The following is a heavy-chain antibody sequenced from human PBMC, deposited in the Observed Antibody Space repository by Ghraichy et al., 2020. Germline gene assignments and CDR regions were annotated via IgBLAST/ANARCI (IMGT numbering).Heavy chain of an antibody. CDR2: ISWNSGSI. CDR1: GFTFDDYA. D-gene: IGHD3-3*01. Sequence: GGSLRLSCAASGFTFDDYAMHWVRQAPGKGLEWVSGISWNSGSIGYADSVKGRFTISRDNAKNSLYLQMNSLRAEDTALYYCAKDRGYDFWSGYSPLGGFDPWGQGTLVTVSS. J-gene: IGHJ5*02. CDR3: AKDRGYDFWSGYSPLGGFDP. V-gene: IGHV3-9*01.